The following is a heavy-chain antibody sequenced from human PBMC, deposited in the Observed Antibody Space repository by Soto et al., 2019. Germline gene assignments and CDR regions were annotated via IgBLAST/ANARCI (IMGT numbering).Heavy chain of an antibody. J-gene: IGHJ4*02. V-gene: IGHV4-59*01. CDR2: IYYTGSI. CDR3: ARTTTLENYFDY. Sequence: SETLSLTCTVSGGSFSSYYWSWIRQPPGKGLEWIGYIYYTGSIIYNPSLKSRVTMSVDMSMKQFSLKLNSVTAAETAVYYYARTTTLENYFDYWGQGTLVTVSS. D-gene: IGHD2-15*01. CDR1: GGSFSSYY.